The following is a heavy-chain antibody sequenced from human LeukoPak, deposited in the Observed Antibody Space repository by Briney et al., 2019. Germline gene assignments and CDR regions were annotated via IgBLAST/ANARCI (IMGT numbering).Heavy chain of an antibody. CDR1: GGSISSYY. CDR2: IYYSGST. CDR3: ARLIGYRSSWHYDY. D-gene: IGHD6-13*01. V-gene: IGHV4-59*08. Sequence: SETLSLTCTVSGGSISSYYWSWIRQPPGKGLEWIGYIYYSGSTNYNPSLKSRVTISVDTSKNQFSLKLSSVTAADTAVYYCARLIGYRSSWHYDYWGQGTLVTVSS. J-gene: IGHJ4*02.